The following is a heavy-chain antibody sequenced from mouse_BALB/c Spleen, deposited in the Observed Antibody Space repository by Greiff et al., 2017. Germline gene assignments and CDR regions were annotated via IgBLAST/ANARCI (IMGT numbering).Heavy chain of an antibody. Sequence: VHLVESGPGLVAPSQSLSITCTVSGFSLSRYSVHWVRQPPGKGLEWLGMIWGGGSTDYNSALKSRLSISKDNSKSQVFLKMNSLQTDDTAMYYCARNDLFYGSSYAFAYWGQGTLVTVSA. J-gene: IGHJ3*01. CDR3: ARNDLFYGSSYAFAY. CDR1: GFSLSRYS. CDR2: IWGGGST. V-gene: IGHV2-6-4*01. D-gene: IGHD1-1*01.